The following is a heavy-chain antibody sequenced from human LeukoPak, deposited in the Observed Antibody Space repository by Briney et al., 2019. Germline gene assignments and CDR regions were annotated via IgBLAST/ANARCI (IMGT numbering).Heavy chain of an antibody. CDR1: GFTFSSYA. J-gene: IGHJ4*02. D-gene: IGHD1-26*01. CDR3: AKLVGPTGWGCFDY. Sequence: PGXSLRLSCAASGFTFSSYAMSWVRQAPGKGLEWVSAIGGSGGSTYYADSVKGRFTISRDNSKNTLYLQMNSLRAEDTAVYYCAKLVGPTGWGCFDYWGQGTLVTVSS. CDR2: IGGSGGST. V-gene: IGHV3-23*01.